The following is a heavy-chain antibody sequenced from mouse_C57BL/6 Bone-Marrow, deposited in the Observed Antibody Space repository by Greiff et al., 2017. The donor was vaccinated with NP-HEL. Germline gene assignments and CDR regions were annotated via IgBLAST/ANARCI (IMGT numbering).Heavy chain of an antibody. CDR3: ARCDGYYSWYFDV. V-gene: IGHV1-82*01. Sequence: QVQLQQSGPELVKPGASVKISCKASGYAFSSSWMNWVKQRPGKGLEWIGRIYPGDGDTNYNGKFKGKATLTADKSSSTAYMQLSSLTSEDSAVYFCARCDGYYSWYFDVWGTGTTVTVSS. CDR2: IYPGDGDT. CDR1: GYAFSSSW. J-gene: IGHJ1*03. D-gene: IGHD2-3*01.